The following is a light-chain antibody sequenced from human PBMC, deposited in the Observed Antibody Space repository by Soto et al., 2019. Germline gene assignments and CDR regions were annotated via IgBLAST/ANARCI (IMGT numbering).Light chain of an antibody. CDR3: QQYNHWRSIS. CDR2: DTS. J-gene: IGKJ5*01. Sequence: ILMTKSPATVSVSPGERATLSCRASQSVSRKLAWYQHKPGQAPRLLIYDTSTRAADIPARFSGSGSGTDFTLTISSLQSEDFAVYYCQQYNHWRSISFGQGTRLEIK. V-gene: IGKV3-15*01. CDR1: QSVSRK.